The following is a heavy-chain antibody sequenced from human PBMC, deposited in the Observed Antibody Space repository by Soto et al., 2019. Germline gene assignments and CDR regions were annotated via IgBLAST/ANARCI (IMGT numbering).Heavy chain of an antibody. Sequence: SQTLSLTCASSGDRVSTDSAAWHWIRQSPSRGLEWLGRTYYRSEWYNDYAVSMKSRIVITPDTSKNQFSLQLNSVTPEDTAVYFCARDYYYGMDVWGQGTTVTVSS. CDR2: TYYRSEWYN. CDR3: ARDYYYGMDV. V-gene: IGHV6-1*01. CDR1: GDRVSTDSAA. J-gene: IGHJ6*02.